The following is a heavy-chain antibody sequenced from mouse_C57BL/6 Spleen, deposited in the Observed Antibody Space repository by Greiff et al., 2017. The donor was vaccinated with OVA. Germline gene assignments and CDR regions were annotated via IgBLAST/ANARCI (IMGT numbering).Heavy chain of an antibody. Sequence: EVHLVESGGDLVKPGGSLKLSCAASGFTFSSYGMSWVRQTPDKRLEWVATISSGGSYTYYPDSVKGRFTISRDNAKNTLYLQMSSLKSEDTAMYYCARRSDGYYDYWGQGTTLTVSS. CDR2: ISSGGSYT. D-gene: IGHD2-3*01. CDR1: GFTFSSYG. V-gene: IGHV5-6*01. CDR3: ARRSDGYYDY. J-gene: IGHJ2*01.